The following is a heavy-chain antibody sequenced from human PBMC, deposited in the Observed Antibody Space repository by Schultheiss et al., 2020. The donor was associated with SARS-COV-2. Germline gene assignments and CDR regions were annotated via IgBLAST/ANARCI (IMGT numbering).Heavy chain of an antibody. D-gene: IGHD3-22*01. CDR2: IYYSGST. CDR3: ARGLNYYDILRFDP. V-gene: IGHV4-59*12. Sequence: SETLSLTCTVSGGSISSYYWSWIRQPPGKGLEWIGYIYYSGSTNYNPSLKSRVTISVDTSKNQFSLKLSSVTAADTAVYYCARGLNYYDILRFDPWGQGTLVTVSS. J-gene: IGHJ5*02. CDR1: GGSISSYY.